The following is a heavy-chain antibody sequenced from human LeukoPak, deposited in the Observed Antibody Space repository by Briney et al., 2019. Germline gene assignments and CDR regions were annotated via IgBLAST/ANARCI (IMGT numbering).Heavy chain of an antibody. V-gene: IGHV3-66*02. CDR3: ARVHDYVWGSYRYSWFDP. CDR1: GFTVSSNY. Sequence: GGSLRLSCAASGFTVSSNYMSWVRQAPGKGLEWVSVIYSGGSTYYADSVKGRFTISRDNSKNTLYLQMNSLRAEDTAVYYCARVHDYVWGSYRYSWFDPWGQGTLVTVSS. J-gene: IGHJ5*02. D-gene: IGHD3-16*02. CDR2: IYSGGST.